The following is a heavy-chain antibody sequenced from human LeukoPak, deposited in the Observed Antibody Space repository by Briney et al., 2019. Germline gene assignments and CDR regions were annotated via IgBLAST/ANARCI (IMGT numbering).Heavy chain of an antibody. Sequence: ASVKVSCKTSGYTFITYGISWVRQAPGQGLEWMGWITAYNGNTKYAQKLQDRVTMTTDTPTSTASMELRSLSSDDTAVYYCARLNYHILTGYYIPHGFDIWGQGTMVTVSS. CDR1: GYTFITYG. CDR3: ARLNYHILTGYYIPHGFDI. J-gene: IGHJ3*02. CDR2: ITAYNGNT. D-gene: IGHD3-9*01. V-gene: IGHV1-18*01.